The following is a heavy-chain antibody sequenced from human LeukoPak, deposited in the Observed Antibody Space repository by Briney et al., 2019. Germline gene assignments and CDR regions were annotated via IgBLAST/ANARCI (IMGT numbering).Heavy chain of an antibody. D-gene: IGHD6-19*01. CDR3: SKGGIAVAGRGWFDP. J-gene: IGHJ5*02. Sequence: GESLKISCAASGFNFSNYAMSWVRPAPGKGLEWGSVIYSVGSTYYADSVKGRLTISSDNSNNTRYLQMNSLTAQDPAVYYWSKGGIAVAGRGWFDPWGQRTLVTVSS. CDR1: GFNFSNYA. V-gene: IGHV3-23*03. CDR2: IYSVGST.